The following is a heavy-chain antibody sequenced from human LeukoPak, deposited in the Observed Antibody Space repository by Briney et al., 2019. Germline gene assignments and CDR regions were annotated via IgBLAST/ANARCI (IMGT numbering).Heavy chain of an antibody. J-gene: IGHJ4*02. CDR3: ARDLSNSGYDAPADY. D-gene: IGHD5-12*01. Sequence: PGRSLRLSCAASGFTFSSYAMHWVRQAPGKGLEWVAVISYDGSNKYYADSVKGRFTISRDNSKNTLYLQMNSLRAEDTAVYYCARDLSNSGYDAPADYWGQGTLVTVSS. V-gene: IGHV3-30-3*01. CDR2: ISYDGSNK. CDR1: GFTFSSYA.